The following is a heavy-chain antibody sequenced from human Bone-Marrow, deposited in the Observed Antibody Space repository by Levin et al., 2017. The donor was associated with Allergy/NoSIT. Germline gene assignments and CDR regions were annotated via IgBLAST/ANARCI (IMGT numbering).Heavy chain of an antibody. CDR3: ASNRRGVTSTYYYYGMDV. D-gene: IGHD2-21*02. V-gene: IGHV3-21*01. CDR1: GLTFSSYS. J-gene: IGHJ6*02. Sequence: GGSLRLSCAASGLTFSSYSMNWVRQAPGKGLEWVSSISSSSSYIYYADSVKGRFTISRDNAKNSLYLQMNSLRAEDTAVYYCASNRRGVTSTYYYYGMDVWGQGTTVTVSS. CDR2: ISSSSSYI.